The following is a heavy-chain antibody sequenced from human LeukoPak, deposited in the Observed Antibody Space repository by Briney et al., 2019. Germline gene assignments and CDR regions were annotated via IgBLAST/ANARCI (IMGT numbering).Heavy chain of an antibody. V-gene: IGHV4-31*03. CDR2: IYYSGST. CDR3: ARDTHGDYAIDY. Sequence: PSETLSLTCTVSGGSISSGGYYWRWIRQHPGKGLEWIGYIYYSGSTYYNPSLKSRVTISVDTSKNQFSLKLSSVTAADTAVYYCARDTHGDYAIDYWGQGTLVTVSS. J-gene: IGHJ4*02. CDR1: GGSISSGGYY. D-gene: IGHD4-17*01.